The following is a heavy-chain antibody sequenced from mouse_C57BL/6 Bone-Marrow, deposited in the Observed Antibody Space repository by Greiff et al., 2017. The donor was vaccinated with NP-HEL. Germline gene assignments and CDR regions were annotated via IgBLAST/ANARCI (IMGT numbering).Heavy chain of an antibody. D-gene: IGHD1-1*02. Sequence: VQLQQSGAELARPGASVKLSCKASGYTFTSYGISWVKQRTGQGLEWIGEIYPSSGNTYYNEKLKGKATLTADKSSSTAYMELRSLTSEDSAVYFCARWGSFWYFDVWGTGTTVTVSS. CDR1: GYTFTSYG. J-gene: IGHJ1*03. V-gene: IGHV1-81*01. CDR2: IYPSSGNT. CDR3: ARWGSFWYFDV.